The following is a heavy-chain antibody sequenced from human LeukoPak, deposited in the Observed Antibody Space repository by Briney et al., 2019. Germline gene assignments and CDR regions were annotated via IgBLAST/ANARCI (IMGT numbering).Heavy chain of an antibody. CDR3: ARSRPIVSAKVNWFDP. J-gene: IGHJ5*02. CDR1: GYTFTGYY. Sequence: ASVKVSCKASGYTFTGYYMHWVRQAPGQGLEWMGRINPNSGGTNYAQKFQGRVTMTRDTSISTAYMELSRLRSDDTAVYYCARSRPIVSAKVNWFDPWGQGTLVTVSS. D-gene: IGHD2-2*01. CDR2: INPNSGGT. V-gene: IGHV1-2*06.